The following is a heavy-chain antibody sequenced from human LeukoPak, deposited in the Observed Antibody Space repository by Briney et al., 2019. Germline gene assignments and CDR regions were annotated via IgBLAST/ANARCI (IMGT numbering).Heavy chain of an antibody. J-gene: IGHJ5*02. Sequence: ASVKVSCKASGYTFTSYYMHWVRQAPGQGLEWMGIINPSGGSTSYAQKFQGRVTMTRDTSTSTVYMELSSLRSEDTAVYYCARDPGLTGSDNWFDPWGQGTLVTVSS. V-gene: IGHV1-46*01. D-gene: IGHD3-10*01. CDR2: INPSGGST. CDR1: GYTFTSYY. CDR3: ARDPGLTGSDNWFDP.